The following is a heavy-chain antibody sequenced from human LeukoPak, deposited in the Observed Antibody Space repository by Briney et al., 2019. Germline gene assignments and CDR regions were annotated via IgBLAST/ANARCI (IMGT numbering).Heavy chain of an antibody. Sequence: PGGSLRLSCAASGFTFSNYGMYWVRQAPGKGLEWVAFIRYDGSDKYYADSVKGRFTISRDNSKNTLYLQMNSLRADDTAVYYCAKLRLGSIDYWGQGTLVIVSS. CDR1: GFTFSNYG. J-gene: IGHJ4*02. V-gene: IGHV3-30*02. D-gene: IGHD3-10*01. CDR2: IRYDGSDK. CDR3: AKLRLGSIDY.